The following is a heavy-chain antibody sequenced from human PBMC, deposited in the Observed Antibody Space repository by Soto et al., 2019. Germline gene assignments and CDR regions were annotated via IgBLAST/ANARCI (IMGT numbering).Heavy chain of an antibody. CDR1: GYTFTGYY. CDR3: ASDESRYFDWLLYRPYYYYGMDV. V-gene: IGHV1-2*02. CDR2: INPNSGGT. J-gene: IGHJ6*02. Sequence: GASVKVSCKASGYTFTGYYMHWVRQAPGQGLEWMGWINPNSGGTNYAQKFQGRVTMTRDTSTSTVYMELSSLRSEDTAVYYCASDESRYFDWLLYRPYYYYGMDVWGQGTTVTVSS. D-gene: IGHD3-9*01.